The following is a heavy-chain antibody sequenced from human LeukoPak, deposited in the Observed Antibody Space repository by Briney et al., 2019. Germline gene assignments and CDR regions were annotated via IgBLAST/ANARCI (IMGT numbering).Heavy chain of an antibody. Sequence: SETLSLTCTVSGYSISSGYYWGWIRQPPGKGLEWIGSIYHSGSTYYNPSLKSRVTISVDTSKNQFSLKLSSVTAADTAVYYCARALPRRYDYYDSSGYYPVGWGQGTLVTVSS. CDR2: IYHSGST. J-gene: IGHJ4*02. CDR3: ARALPRRYDYYDSSGYYPVG. CDR1: GYSISSGYY. V-gene: IGHV4-38-2*02. D-gene: IGHD3-22*01.